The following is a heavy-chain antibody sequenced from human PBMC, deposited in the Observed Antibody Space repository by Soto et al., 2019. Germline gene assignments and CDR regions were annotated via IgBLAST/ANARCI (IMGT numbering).Heavy chain of an antibody. CDR2: IWYDGSNK. D-gene: IGHD2-2*01. CDR1: GFTFSSYG. CDR3: AGGGYATLSYNWFDP. J-gene: IGHJ5*02. Sequence: GGSLRLSCAASGFTFSSYGMHWVRQAPGKGLEWVAVIWYDGSNKYYADSVKGRFTISRDNSKNTLYLQMNSLRAEDTAVYYCAGGGYATLSYNWFDPWGQGTLVTVSS. V-gene: IGHV3-33*01.